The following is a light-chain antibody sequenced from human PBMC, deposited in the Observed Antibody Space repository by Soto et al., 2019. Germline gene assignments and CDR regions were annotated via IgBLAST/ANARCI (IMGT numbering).Light chain of an antibody. CDR2: DVS. Sequence: EIVLTQSPGTLSLSPGERATLSCRASQSVTSSYLGWYQQKPGQVPRLLIYDVSSRAPGIPDRFSGSGSGTDFTLTISRLEPEDFAVYYCQQYGSSRTFGQGTKVDIK. CDR3: QQYGSSRT. V-gene: IGKV3-20*01. J-gene: IGKJ1*01. CDR1: QSVTSSY.